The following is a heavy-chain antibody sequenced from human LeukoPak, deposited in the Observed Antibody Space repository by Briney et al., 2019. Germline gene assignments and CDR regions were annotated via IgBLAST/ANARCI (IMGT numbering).Heavy chain of an antibody. CDR3: ARRHLIGSGYFDY. D-gene: IGHD2-15*01. CDR2: ISTFNGNT. V-gene: IGHV1-18*01. CDR1: GYTFSDYG. Sequence: GASVKVSCKASGYTFSDYGISWLRQAPGQGLEWMGCISTFNGNTNSAQMLQGRLTMTTDTSTNTAYLDLRSLRSDDTVIYYCARRHLIGSGYFDYWGQGTLLTVSS. J-gene: IGHJ4*02.